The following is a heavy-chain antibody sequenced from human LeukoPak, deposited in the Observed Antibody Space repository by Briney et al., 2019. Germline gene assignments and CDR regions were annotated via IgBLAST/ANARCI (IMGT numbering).Heavy chain of an antibody. Sequence: SGGSLRLSCAASGFTFSRYGMHWVRQAPGKGLEWVAVISYDGSNKYYADSVKGRFTISRDNSKNTLYLQMNSLRAEDTAVYYCAKALTYYYDSSGPGGAFDIWGQGTMVTVSS. CDR3: AKALTYYYDSSGPGGAFDI. J-gene: IGHJ3*02. D-gene: IGHD3-22*01. V-gene: IGHV3-30*18. CDR1: GFTFSRYG. CDR2: ISYDGSNK.